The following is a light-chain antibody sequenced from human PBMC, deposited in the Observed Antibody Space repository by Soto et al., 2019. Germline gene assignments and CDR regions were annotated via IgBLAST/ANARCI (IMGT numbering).Light chain of an antibody. CDR1: SSDISKYNY. CDR2: EVN. Sequence: QSALTQPPSASGSPGQSVTISCTGTSSDISKYNYVSWYQQHPGKAPKLLIYEVNKRPSEVPERFSDSKSANTASLTVSGLQAEDEADYYCSSYAGRNNVIFGGGTKLTVL. CDR3: SSYAGRNNVI. V-gene: IGLV2-8*01. J-gene: IGLJ2*01.